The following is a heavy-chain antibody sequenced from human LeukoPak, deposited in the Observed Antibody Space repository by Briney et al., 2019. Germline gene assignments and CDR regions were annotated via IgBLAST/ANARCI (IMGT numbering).Heavy chain of an antibody. D-gene: IGHD5-18*01. CDR1: GGSISSSSYY. CDR3: ASGRRYSYGYNYFDS. Sequence: SETLSLTCTVSGGSISSSSYYWGWIRQPPGKGLEWIGSIYYSGSTYCNPSLKSRVTISVDTSKNQFSLKLSSVTAADTAVYYCASGRRYSYGYNYFDSWGQGTLVTVSS. CDR2: IYYSGST. V-gene: IGHV4-39*01. J-gene: IGHJ4*02.